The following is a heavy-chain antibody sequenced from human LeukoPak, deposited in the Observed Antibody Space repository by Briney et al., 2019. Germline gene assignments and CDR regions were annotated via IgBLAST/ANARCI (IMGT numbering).Heavy chain of an antibody. CDR2: INPNSGGT. Sequence: ASVKVSCKASGDTFTGYYMHWVRQAPGQGLEWMGWINPNSGGTNYAQKFQGRVTMTRDTSISTAYMELSRLRSDDTAVYYCARGITMVRGVPHPGYWGQGTLVTVSS. V-gene: IGHV1-2*02. D-gene: IGHD3-10*01. CDR1: GDTFTGYY. CDR3: ARGITMVRGVPHPGY. J-gene: IGHJ4*02.